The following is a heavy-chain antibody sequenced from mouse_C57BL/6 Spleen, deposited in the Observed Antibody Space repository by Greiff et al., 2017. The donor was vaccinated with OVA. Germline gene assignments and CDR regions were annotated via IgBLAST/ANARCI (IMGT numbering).Heavy chain of an antibody. CDR3: AGSDTTVASYWYFDV. V-gene: IGHV1-69*01. D-gene: IGHD1-1*01. J-gene: IGHJ1*03. Sequence: QVQLQQPGAELVMPGASVKLSCKASGYTFTSYWMHWVKQRPGQGLEWIGEIDPSDSYTNYNQKFKGKSTLTVDKSSSTAYMQLSSLTSEDSAVYYCAGSDTTVASYWYFDVWGTGTTVTVSS. CDR1: GYTFTSYW. CDR2: IDPSDSYT.